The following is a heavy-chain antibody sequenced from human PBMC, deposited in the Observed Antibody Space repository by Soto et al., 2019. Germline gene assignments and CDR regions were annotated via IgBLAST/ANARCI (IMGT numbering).Heavy chain of an antibody. CDR1: GYTFTSYY. CDR3: ARDQLRLLERFHYYGMDV. J-gene: IGHJ6*02. D-gene: IGHD3-3*01. Sequence: GASVKVSCKASGYTFTSYYMHWVRQAPGQGLEWMGIINPSGGSTSYAQKFQGRVTMTRDTSTSTVYMELSSLRSEDTAVYYCARDQLRLLERFHYYGMDVWGQGTTVTVSS. CDR2: INPSGGST. V-gene: IGHV1-46*01.